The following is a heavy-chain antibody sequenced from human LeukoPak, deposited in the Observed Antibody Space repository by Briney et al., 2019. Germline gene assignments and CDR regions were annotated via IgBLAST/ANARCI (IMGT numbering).Heavy chain of an antibody. CDR1: GGSISSSSYY. D-gene: IGHD2-15*01. Sequence: PSETLSLTCTVSGGSISSSSYYWGWIRQPPGKGLEWIGSIYYSGSTYYNPSLTSRVTASVDTSNNQFSLNLSSVTAADTAVYYCARSLRYCSGGNCYYTMDVWGQGTTVTVSS. CDR2: IYYSGST. V-gene: IGHV4-39*07. CDR3: ARSLRYCSGGNCYYTMDV. J-gene: IGHJ6*02.